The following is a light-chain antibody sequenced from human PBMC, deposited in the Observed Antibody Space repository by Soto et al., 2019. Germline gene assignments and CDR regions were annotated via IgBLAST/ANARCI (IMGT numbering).Light chain of an antibody. V-gene: IGKV3-15*01. J-gene: IGKJ4*01. CDR2: GAS. CDR3: QQYNNWPLT. CDR1: QSVSSN. Sequence: EIVMTQSPATLSVSPGERVTLSCRASQSVSSNLAWYQQKRGQAPRLLIYGASTRATGIPARFSGSGSGTEFTLTISSLQSEDFAVYSCQQYNNWPLTFGGGTKVEIK.